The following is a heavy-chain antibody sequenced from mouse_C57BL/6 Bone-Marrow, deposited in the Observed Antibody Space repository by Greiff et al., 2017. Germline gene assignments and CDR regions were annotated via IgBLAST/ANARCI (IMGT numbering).Heavy chain of an antibody. Sequence: QVQLQQPGAELVKPGASVKLSCKASGYTFTSYWMQWVKQRPGQGLEWIGEIDPSDSYTNYNQQFKGKATLTVATSSSTAYMQLSSLTSEDSAVYYCARPPYYYGSSYAMDYWGQGTSVTVSS. CDR3: ARPPYYYGSSYAMDY. J-gene: IGHJ4*01. CDR2: IDPSDSYT. D-gene: IGHD1-1*01. V-gene: IGHV1-50*01. CDR1: GYTFTSYW.